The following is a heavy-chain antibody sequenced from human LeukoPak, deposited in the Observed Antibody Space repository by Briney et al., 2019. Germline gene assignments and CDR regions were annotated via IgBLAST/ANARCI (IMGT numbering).Heavy chain of an antibody. D-gene: IGHD3-22*01. CDR2: ISSSSNYI. CDR1: GFTFTSYT. CDR3: ARVERAYYYDSSGYYGYFDY. Sequence: GGSLRLSCAASGFTFTSYTMDWVRQAPGKGLEWVSSISSSSNYIYYADSVKGRFTISRDNAKNSLYLQMNSLRAEDTALYYCARVERAYYYDSSGYYGYFDYWGQGTLVTVSS. V-gene: IGHV3-21*04. J-gene: IGHJ4*02.